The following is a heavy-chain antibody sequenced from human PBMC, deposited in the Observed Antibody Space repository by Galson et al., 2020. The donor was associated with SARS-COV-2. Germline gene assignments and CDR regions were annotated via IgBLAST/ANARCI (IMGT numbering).Heavy chain of an antibody. D-gene: IGHD3-16*01. Sequence: TGGSLRLSCAASGFTFSSYAIHWIRQAPGKGLEWVAVISSDGSGKSYSDSVEGRFTISRDNFQNTLYLHMDSLRVDDTAVYYCARSKVGLGDHGFDPWGQGTLVTVSS. CDR2: ISSDGSGK. CDR1: GFTFSSYA. CDR3: ARSKVGLGDHGFDP. V-gene: IGHV3-30*14. J-gene: IGHJ5*02.